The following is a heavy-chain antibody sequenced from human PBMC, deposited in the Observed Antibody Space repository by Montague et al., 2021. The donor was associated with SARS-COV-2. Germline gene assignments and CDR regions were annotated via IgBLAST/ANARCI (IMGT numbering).Heavy chain of an antibody. V-gene: IGHV3-20*01. CDR2: INWNGGST. CDR3: ATSGNTGYYYGLDV. Sequence: SLRLSCAASGSTFDDYGMNWVRQAPGKGLEWVSGINWNGGSTGYADSVKGRFTISRDNAKNSLYLQMNSLRAEDTAVYHCATSGNTGYYYGLDVWGQGTTVTVSS. D-gene: IGHD5-18*01. CDR1: GSTFDDYG. J-gene: IGHJ6*02.